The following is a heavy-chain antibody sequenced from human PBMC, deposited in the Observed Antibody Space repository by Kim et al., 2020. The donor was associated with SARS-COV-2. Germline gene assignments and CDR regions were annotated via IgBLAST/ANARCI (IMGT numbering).Heavy chain of an antibody. J-gene: IGHJ4*02. V-gene: IGHV4-31*03. CDR1: GGSISSGGYY. CDR2: IYYSGST. D-gene: IGHD3-3*01. CDR3: ERVTTIFGVVVSGFDY. Sequence: SETPSLTCTVSGGSISSGGYYWSWIRQHPGKGLEWIGYIYYSGSTYYNPSLKSRVTISVDTSKNQFSLKLSSVTAADTAVYYCERVTTIFGVVVSGFDYWGQGTLVTVSS.